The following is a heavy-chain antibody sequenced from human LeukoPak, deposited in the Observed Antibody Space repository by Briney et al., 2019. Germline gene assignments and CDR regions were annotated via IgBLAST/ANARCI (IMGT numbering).Heavy chain of an antibody. V-gene: IGHV6-1*01. CDR3: AKGRWALFDY. J-gene: IGHJ4*02. CDR2: TYYRSKWYN. CDR1: GDSVSSNSAA. D-gene: IGHD3-10*01. Sequence: SQTLSLTCDISGDSVSSNSAAWNWIRQSPSRGLEWLGRTYYRSKWYNDYAVSLKSRMTINADTSKNQFSLQLNSVTPEDTAVYYCAKGRWALFDYWGQGTLVTVSS.